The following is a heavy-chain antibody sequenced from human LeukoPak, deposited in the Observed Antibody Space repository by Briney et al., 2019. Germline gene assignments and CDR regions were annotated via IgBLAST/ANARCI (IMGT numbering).Heavy chain of an antibody. V-gene: IGHV1-69*13. CDR1: GGTFSSYA. CDR3: ARGRGDIVVVPAAFDY. D-gene: IGHD2-2*01. CDR2: IIPIFGTA. Sequence: ASVKVSCKASGGTFSSYAISWVRQAPGQGLEWMGGIIPIFGTANYAQKFQGRVTITADESTSTAYMELSSLRSEDTAVYYCARGRGDIVVVPAAFDYWGQGTLVTVSS. J-gene: IGHJ4*02.